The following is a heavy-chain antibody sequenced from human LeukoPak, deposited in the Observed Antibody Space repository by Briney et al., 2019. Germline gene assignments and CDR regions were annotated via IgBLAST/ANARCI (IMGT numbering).Heavy chain of an antibody. CDR3: YYAGY. J-gene: IGHJ4*02. CDR2: ISGSGSTI. Sequence: GGSLRLSCAASGFTFSSDELNWVRQAPGKGLEWVSYISGSGSTIYYADSVKGRFTISRDNAKNSLYLQMNSLRAEDTPTYYCYYAGYWGQGTLVTVS. V-gene: IGHV3-48*03. CDR1: GFTFSSDE. D-gene: IGHD3-3*01.